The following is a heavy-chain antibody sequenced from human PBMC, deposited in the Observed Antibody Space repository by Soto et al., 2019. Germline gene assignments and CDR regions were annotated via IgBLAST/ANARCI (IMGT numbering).Heavy chain of an antibody. Sequence: PSETLSLTCTVSGGSISSSSYYWDRIRQPPGKGLEWIATTYYSGSTYYNPSLKSRVTTSVDTAENQFSLKLSSVTAADTAVYYFARDRAGYYGSGSYPWFDPRGQGTLVTVSS. CDR1: GGSISSSSYY. CDR3: ARDRAGYYGSGSYPWFDP. CDR2: TYYSGST. J-gene: IGHJ5*02. V-gene: IGHV4-39*07. D-gene: IGHD3-10*01.